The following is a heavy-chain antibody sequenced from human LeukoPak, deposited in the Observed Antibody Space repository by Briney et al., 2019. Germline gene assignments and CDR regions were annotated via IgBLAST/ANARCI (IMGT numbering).Heavy chain of an antibody. V-gene: IGHV3-23*01. CDR1: GFSLSSYA. CDR2: ILRSGTT. CDR3: AKDHNDFWSGQNLGDAFDI. D-gene: IGHD3-3*01. Sequence: PGGSLRLSCAASGFSLSSYAMSWVRQAPGKGLDWVSGILRSGTTYYPDSVKGRFTISRDNSKNTLYLQMNSLRAEDTAVYYCAKDHNDFWSGQNLGDAFDIWGQGTMVTVSS. J-gene: IGHJ3*02.